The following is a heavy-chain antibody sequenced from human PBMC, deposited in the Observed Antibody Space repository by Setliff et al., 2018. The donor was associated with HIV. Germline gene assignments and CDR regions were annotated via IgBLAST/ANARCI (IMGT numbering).Heavy chain of an antibody. J-gene: IGHJ5*02. Sequence: PSETLSLTCTVAGGSISSSSYYWGRIRQPPGKGLEWIGTIYYSGSTYYNPSLQSRVTISVDTSKNQFSLKLNCVTAADTAVFYCAITGAATGTRCFVPWGQGTLVTVSS. CDR1: GGSISSSSYY. CDR3: AITGAATGTRCFVP. CDR2: IYYSGST. V-gene: IGHV4-39*01. D-gene: IGHD6-13*01.